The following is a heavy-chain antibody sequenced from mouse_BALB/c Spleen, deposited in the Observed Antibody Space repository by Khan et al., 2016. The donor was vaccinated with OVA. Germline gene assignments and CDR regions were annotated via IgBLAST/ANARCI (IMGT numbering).Heavy chain of an antibody. V-gene: IGHV1S81*02. CDR1: GYIFTSYY. Sequence: QVQLKQSGAELVKPGASVKLSCKASGYIFTSYYMYWVKQRPGQGLEWIGEINPNNGDANFNEKFKNKAALTVDTSSITAYIQLSSLTSEDSVVYYCTRSGYGTFAYWGQGTLVTVSA. CDR2: INPNNGDA. CDR3: TRSGYGTFAY. D-gene: IGHD2-1*01. J-gene: IGHJ3*01.